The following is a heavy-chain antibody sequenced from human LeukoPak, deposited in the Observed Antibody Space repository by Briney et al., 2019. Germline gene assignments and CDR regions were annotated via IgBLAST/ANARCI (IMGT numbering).Heavy chain of an antibody. CDR2: IYTSGST. D-gene: IGHD3-22*01. V-gene: IGHV4-61*02. J-gene: IGHJ4*02. Sequence: PSQTLSLTCTVSGGSISSGNYSWTWIRQPAGKGLEWIGRIYTSGSTKYNPSLKSRVTISLDTSKNQFSLKLSSVTAADTAVYYCASLYSYDSSGYETDYWGQGTPVTVSS. CDR1: GGSISSGNYS. CDR3: ASLYSYDSSGYETDY.